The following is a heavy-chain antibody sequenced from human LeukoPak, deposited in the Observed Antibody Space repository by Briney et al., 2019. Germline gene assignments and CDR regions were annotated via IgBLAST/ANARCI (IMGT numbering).Heavy chain of an antibody. CDR1: GYTFTDYY. Sequence: ASVKVSCKASGYTFTDYYMHWVRQAPGQGLEWMGWINPNSGGTNYAQKFQDKVTMTRDTSINTASMELSRLRSDDTAVYYCARVDRDFLTGLDAFDIWGQGTVVTVSS. V-gene: IGHV1-2*02. J-gene: IGHJ3*02. CDR2: INPNSGGT. D-gene: IGHD3-9*01. CDR3: ARVDRDFLTGLDAFDI.